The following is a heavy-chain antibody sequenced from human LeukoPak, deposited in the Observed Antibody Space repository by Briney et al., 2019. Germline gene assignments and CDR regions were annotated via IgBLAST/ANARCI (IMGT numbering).Heavy chain of an antibody. J-gene: IGHJ4*02. V-gene: IGHV4-59*01. Sequence: SSETLSLTCTVSGGSISSYYWSWIRQPPGKGLEWIGYIYYSGSTNYNPSLKSRVTISVDTSKNQFSLKLSSVTAADTAVYYCAREFPMVGASTYYFDYWGQGTLVTVSS. D-gene: IGHD1-26*01. CDR1: GGSISSYY. CDR3: AREFPMVGASTYYFDY. CDR2: IYYSGST.